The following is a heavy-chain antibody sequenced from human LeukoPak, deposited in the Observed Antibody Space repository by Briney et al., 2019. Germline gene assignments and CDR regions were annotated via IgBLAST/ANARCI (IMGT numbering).Heavy chain of an antibody. V-gene: IGHV3-9*01. Sequence: PGGSLRLSCAASGFTFDDYAMHWVRQAPGKGLEWVSGISWNSGSIGYVDSVKGRFTITRDNAENSLYLQMNSLKVEDTAIYYCATYDSWSGYNIAYWGQGTLVTVSS. CDR2: ISWNSGSI. CDR3: ATYDSWSGYNIAY. CDR1: GFTFDDYA. D-gene: IGHD3-3*01. J-gene: IGHJ4*02.